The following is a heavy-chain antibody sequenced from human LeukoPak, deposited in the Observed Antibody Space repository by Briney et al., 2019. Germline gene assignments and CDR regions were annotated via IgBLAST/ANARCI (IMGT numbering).Heavy chain of an antibody. D-gene: IGHD2-8*01. Sequence: GGPLRLSCAASGFTFSSYCMSWVRQAPGKGLEWVANIKQDGSEKYYVDSVKGRFTISRDNAKNSLYLQMNSLRAEDTAVYYCARGIRGPLNGPKEIYYYYYMDVWGKGTTVTVSS. V-gene: IGHV3-7*01. CDR1: GFTFSSYC. CDR3: ARGIRGPLNGPKEIYYYYYMDV. CDR2: IKQDGSEK. J-gene: IGHJ6*03.